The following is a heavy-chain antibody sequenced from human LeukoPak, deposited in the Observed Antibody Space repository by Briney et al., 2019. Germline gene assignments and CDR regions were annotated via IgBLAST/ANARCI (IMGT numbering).Heavy chain of an antibody. CDR1: RFTFSIFG. Sequence: GGSLRLSCAASRFTFSIFGMHWVRQAPGKGLEWIAVISSDGTNKYYADSVRGRFTISRDNSKNTLYLQMSSLRIEDTAIYYCRAATRYLDYYYDYWGQGTLVTVSS. J-gene: IGHJ4*02. CDR2: ISSDGTNK. CDR3: RAATRYLDYYYDY. D-gene: IGHD3-22*01. V-gene: IGHV3-30*03.